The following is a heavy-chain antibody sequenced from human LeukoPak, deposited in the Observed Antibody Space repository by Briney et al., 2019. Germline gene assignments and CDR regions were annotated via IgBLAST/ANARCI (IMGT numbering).Heavy chain of an antibody. CDR2: IYYSGST. CDR3: ARDQYYGSGYYMDV. V-gene: IGHV4-59*01. J-gene: IGHJ6*03. CDR1: GGSISSYY. Sequence: SETLSLTCTVSGGSISSYYWSWIRQPPGKGLEWIGYIYYSGSTNYNPSLKSRVTISVDTSKNQFSLKLSSVTAADTAVYYCARDQYYGSGYYMDVWGKGTTVTISS. D-gene: IGHD3-10*01.